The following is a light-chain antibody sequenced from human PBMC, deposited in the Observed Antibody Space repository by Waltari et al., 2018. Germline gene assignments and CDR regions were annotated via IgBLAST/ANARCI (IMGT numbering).Light chain of an antibody. CDR1: QSISSY. V-gene: IGKV1-39*01. J-gene: IGKJ1*01. CDR3: QQSYSTT. CDR2: AAS. Sequence: DIQMTQSPSSLSASVGDRVTITCRASQSISSYLNWYQQKPGKAPKLLIYAASRLQSGVPSRFSGSGSGTDFTLTISSLQPEDFATYYCQQSYSTTFGQGTKVEIK.